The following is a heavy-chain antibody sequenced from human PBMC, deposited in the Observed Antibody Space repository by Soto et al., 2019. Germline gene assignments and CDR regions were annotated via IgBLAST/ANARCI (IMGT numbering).Heavy chain of an antibody. J-gene: IGHJ4*02. CDR1: GYVFTSFY. CDR3: ARRRSGNYGGIDY. V-gene: IGHV1-46*01. Sequence: ASVKVSCKASGYVFTSFYMHWVRQAPGQGLEWMGSINPSGGTTSSEQRFQGRVTMTRDTSTSTVYMELSSLRSEDTAVYYCARRRSGNYGGIDYWAQGTLVTVSS. D-gene: IGHD1-26*01. CDR2: INPSGGTT.